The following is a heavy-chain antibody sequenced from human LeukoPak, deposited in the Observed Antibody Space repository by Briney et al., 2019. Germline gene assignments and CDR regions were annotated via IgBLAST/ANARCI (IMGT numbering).Heavy chain of an antibody. CDR1: GFSFSTYS. Sequence: GGSLRLSCAASGFSFSTYSMNWVRQAPGKGLEWVSFISGSGTSIDYVDSVKGRFTVSRDNGKNSLFLHMNSLRAEDTAVYYCARKNTISSEDYWGQGTLVTVSS. CDR3: ARKNTISSEDY. CDR2: ISGSGTSI. J-gene: IGHJ4*02. D-gene: IGHD6-6*01. V-gene: IGHV3-48*01.